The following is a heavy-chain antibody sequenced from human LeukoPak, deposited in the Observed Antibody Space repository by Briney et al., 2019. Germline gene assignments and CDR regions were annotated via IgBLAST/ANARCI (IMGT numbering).Heavy chain of an antibody. D-gene: IGHD4-17*01. V-gene: IGHV3-30*18. Sequence: GRSLRLSCAASGFTFSSYGMHWVRQAPGKGLEWVAVISYDGSNKYYADSVKGRFTISRDNSKNTLYLQMNSLRAEDTAVYYCAKDLRVVTTNYFDYWGQGTLVTVSS. CDR2: ISYDGSNK. CDR3: AKDLRVVTTNYFDY. CDR1: GFTFSSYG. J-gene: IGHJ4*02.